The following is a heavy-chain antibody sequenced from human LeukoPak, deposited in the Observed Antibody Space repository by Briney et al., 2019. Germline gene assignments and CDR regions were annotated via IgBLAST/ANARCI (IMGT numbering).Heavy chain of an antibody. D-gene: IGHD3-10*01. J-gene: IGHJ6*03. Sequence: SETLSLTCAVYVGSFSGYYWSWIRQPPGKGLEWIGEINHSGSTNYNSSLKSRVTISVDTSKNQFSLKLSSVTAVDTAVHYCARGYYGSGSHCCHMDVWGKGTTITVS. V-gene: IGHV4-34*01. CDR3: ARGYYGSGSHCCHMDV. CDR1: VGSFSGYY. CDR2: INHSGST.